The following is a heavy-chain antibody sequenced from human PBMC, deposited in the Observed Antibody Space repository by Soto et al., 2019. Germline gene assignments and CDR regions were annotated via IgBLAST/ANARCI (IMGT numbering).Heavy chain of an antibody. V-gene: IGHV3-7*03. CDR3: ARAEAAARYYGMDV. Sequence: GGSLRLSCAASGFSFSSYWMSWVRQAPGKGLEWVANIKQDGSEIHYVDSVKGRFTISRDNAKNSLYLQMSSLRAEDTAVYYCARAEAAARYYGMDVWGQGTTVTVSS. D-gene: IGHD6-13*01. J-gene: IGHJ6*02. CDR1: GFSFSSYW. CDR2: IKQDGSEI.